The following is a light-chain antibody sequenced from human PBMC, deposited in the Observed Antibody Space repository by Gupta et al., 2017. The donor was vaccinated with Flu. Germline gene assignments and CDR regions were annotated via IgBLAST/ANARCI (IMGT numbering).Light chain of an antibody. CDR1: QSVSSY. V-gene: IGKV3-11*01. CDR2: DAS. CDR3: QQLSA. J-gene: IGKJ3*01. Sequence: LSPGERATLSCRASQSVSSYLAWYQQKPGQAPRLLIYDASNRATGIPARFSGSGSGTDFTLTISSLEPEDFAVYYCQQLSAFGPGTKVDIK.